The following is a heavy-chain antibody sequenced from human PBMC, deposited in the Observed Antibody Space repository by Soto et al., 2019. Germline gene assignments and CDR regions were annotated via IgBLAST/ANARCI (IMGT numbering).Heavy chain of an antibody. J-gene: IGHJ4*02. Sequence: GGSLRLSCAGSGFTFSSYAMSWVRQALGKGLEWVSAISSSGGSTYYADSVKGRFTISRDNSKNMLYLQMNSLRAEDTAVYYCAKVYRSRDIVVVVAATPFDYWGQGT. CDR1: GFTFSSYA. CDR2: ISSSGGST. CDR3: AKVYRSRDIVVVVAATPFDY. D-gene: IGHD2-15*01. V-gene: IGHV3-23*01.